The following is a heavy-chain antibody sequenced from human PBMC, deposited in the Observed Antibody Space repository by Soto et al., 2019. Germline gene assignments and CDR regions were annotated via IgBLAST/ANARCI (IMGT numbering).Heavy chain of an antibody. CDR3: ARIGRVLELDY. V-gene: IGHV3-13*01. CDR1: GFTFSSYD. CDR2: IGTAGDT. J-gene: IGHJ4*02. Sequence: SLRLSCAASGFTFSSYDMHWVRQATGKGLEWVSAIGTAGDTYYPGSVKGRFTISRENAKNSLYLQMNSLRAEDTAVYYCARIGRVLELDYWGQGTLVTVSS. D-gene: IGHD1-7*01.